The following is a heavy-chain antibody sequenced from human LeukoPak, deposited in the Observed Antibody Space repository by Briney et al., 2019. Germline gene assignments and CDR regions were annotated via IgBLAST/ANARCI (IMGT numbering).Heavy chain of an antibody. V-gene: IGHV4-34*01. Sequence: SETLSLTCAVYGGTFSGYYWSWIRQPPGKGLEWIGEINHSGSTNYNPSLKSRVTISVDTSKNQFSLKLSSVTAADTGVYYCARPNCSGGSCYSVHHWGQGTLVTVSS. CDR1: GGTFSGYY. J-gene: IGHJ1*01. CDR2: INHSGST. CDR3: ARPNCSGGSCYSVHH. D-gene: IGHD2-15*01.